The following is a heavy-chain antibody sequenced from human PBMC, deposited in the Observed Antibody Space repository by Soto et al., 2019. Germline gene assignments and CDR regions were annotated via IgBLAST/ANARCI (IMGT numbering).Heavy chain of an antibody. Sequence: ASVKVSCKASGYTFTSYGISWVRQAPGQGLEWMGWISAYNGNTNYAQKLQGRVTMTTDTSTSTAYMELRSLRSDATAVYYCARLPGYSSSWYEFWFDPWGQGTLVTVSS. CDR2: ISAYNGNT. CDR1: GYTFTSYG. D-gene: IGHD6-13*01. CDR3: ARLPGYSSSWYEFWFDP. J-gene: IGHJ5*02. V-gene: IGHV1-18*04.